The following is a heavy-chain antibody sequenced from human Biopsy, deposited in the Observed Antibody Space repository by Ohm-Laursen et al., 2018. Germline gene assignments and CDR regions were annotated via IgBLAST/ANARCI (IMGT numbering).Heavy chain of an antibody. CDR1: GNTFSDYQ. V-gene: IGHV4-34*08. Sequence: TLSFTCSVFGNTFSDYQWSWIRQPPGKGLEWIGQINQAGTTNYNPSLKSRVSISADASKYEFSLRLTSVTAADTAVYLCGNEVHGRDYWGLGAQVTVSS. CDR2: INQAGTT. J-gene: IGHJ4*02. D-gene: IGHD2-15*01. CDR3: GNEVHGRDY.